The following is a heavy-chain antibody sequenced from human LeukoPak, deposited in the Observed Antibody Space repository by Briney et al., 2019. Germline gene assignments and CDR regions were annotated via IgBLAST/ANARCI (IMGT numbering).Heavy chain of an antibody. CDR2: IDTNTGNP. J-gene: IGHJ4*02. V-gene: IGHV7-4-1*02. CDR3: ARGHIYDILTGYSHTDDY. Sequence: ASVKVSCKASGYTFSSYFMNWVRQAPGQGLEWMGWIDTNTGNPTYAQGFTGRFVFSLDTSVSTAYLQISSLKAEDTAVYYCARGHIYDILTGYSHTDDYWGQGTLVTASS. CDR1: GYTFSSYF. D-gene: IGHD3-9*01.